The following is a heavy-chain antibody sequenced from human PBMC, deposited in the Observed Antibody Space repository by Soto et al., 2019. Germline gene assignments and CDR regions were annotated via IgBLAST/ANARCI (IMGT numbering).Heavy chain of an antibody. V-gene: IGHV3-23*01. CDR2: ISGSGGST. Sequence: GGSLRLSCSTSGFTFTSYAMSWVRQAPGKGLEWVSGISGSGGSTYYADSVKGRFTISRDDTMNTLFLQMNSLRVEDTAVYYCAIGHVKSAAGTRWFDPWGQGTLVTVSS. J-gene: IGHJ5*02. CDR3: AIGHVKSAAGTRWFDP. CDR1: GFTFTSYA. D-gene: IGHD6-13*01.